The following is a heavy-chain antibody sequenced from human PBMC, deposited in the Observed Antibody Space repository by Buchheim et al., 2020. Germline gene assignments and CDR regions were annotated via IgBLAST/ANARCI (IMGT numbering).Heavy chain of an antibody. CDR1: GFTFSSYE. Sequence: EVQLVESGGGLVQPGGSLRLSCAASGFTFSSYEMNWVRQAPGKGLEWVSYISSSGSIIYYADSVKGRFTISRDKAKNSLYLQMTSLRAEDTAVYYCARDRSFGVVNNFDYWGQGTL. D-gene: IGHD3-3*01. CDR2: ISSSGSII. V-gene: IGHV3-48*03. J-gene: IGHJ4*02. CDR3: ARDRSFGVVNNFDY.